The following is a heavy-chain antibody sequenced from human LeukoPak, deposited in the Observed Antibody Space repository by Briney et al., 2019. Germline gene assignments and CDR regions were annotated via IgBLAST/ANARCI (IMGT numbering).Heavy chain of an antibody. Sequence: GGSLRLSCAASGFTVSSNYMSWVRQAPGKGLEWVSVIYSGDNTYYADSVKGRFTISRDISKNTLYLQMNSLRAEDTAVYYCAKGGTYRLRFLEWWGQGTLVTVSS. CDR1: GFTVSSNY. CDR2: IYSGDNT. CDR3: AKGGTYRLRFLEW. J-gene: IGHJ4*02. V-gene: IGHV3-66*01. D-gene: IGHD3-3*01.